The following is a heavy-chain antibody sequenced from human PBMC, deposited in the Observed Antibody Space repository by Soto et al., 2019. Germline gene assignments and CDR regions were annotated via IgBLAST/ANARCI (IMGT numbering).Heavy chain of an antibody. CDR2: ISHDGSNK. CDR1: GFTLRTYA. CDR3: ARTLTVAASDAFDI. J-gene: IGHJ3*02. Sequence: QVQLVESGGGVVQPGGSLRLSCAGSGFTLRTYAMHWVRQAPGKGLEWVAVISHDGSNKYYADSVKGRFTISRDNSKSTLYLQMNSLRAEDTAVYYCARTLTVAASDAFDIWGQGTMVTVSS. D-gene: IGHD6-19*01. V-gene: IGHV3-30-3*01.